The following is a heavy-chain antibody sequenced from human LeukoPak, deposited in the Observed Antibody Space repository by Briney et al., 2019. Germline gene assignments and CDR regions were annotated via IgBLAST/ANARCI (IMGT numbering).Heavy chain of an antibody. Sequence: QPGGSLRLSCAASGFSVSNNYMSWVRQAPGKGLEWVSVIYSGGSTFYADSVKGRFTISRDNSKNTLYLQMNSLRAEDTAMYYCASDSYSPEYFQHWGQGTLVTVSS. V-gene: IGHV3-66*01. CDR2: IYSGGST. J-gene: IGHJ1*01. CDR1: GFSVSNNY. D-gene: IGHD2-15*01. CDR3: ASDSYSPEYFQH.